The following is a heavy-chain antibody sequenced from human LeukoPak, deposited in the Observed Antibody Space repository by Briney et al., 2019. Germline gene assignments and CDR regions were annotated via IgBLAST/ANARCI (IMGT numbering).Heavy chain of an antibody. CDR3: ARDEDRNFDY. V-gene: IGHV3-21*01. J-gene: IGHJ4*02. CDR2: ISSSSSYI. D-gene: IGHD2-15*01. Sequence: GGSLRLSCAASGFTFSSSAMSWVRQVPGKGLEWVSSISSSSSYIYYADSVKGRFTISRDNAKNSLYLQMNSLRAEDTAVYYCARDEDRNFDYWGQGTLVTVSS. CDR1: GFTFSSSA.